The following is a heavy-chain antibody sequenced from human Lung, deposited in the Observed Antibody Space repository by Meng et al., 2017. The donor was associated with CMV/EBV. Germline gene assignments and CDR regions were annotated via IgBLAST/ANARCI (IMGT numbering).Heavy chain of an antibody. V-gene: IGHV4-34*01. CDR2: ISHSGST. Sequence: GSLRLXCAVSGGSFSGYFWSWIRQPPGKGREWIWEISHSGSTNYHPSLKSRVTISVDTSKNQFFLRLSSVTAADTAVYYCARGTVTSRVIVPPFAIKIVYGMDVWXQGTTVTVSS. D-gene: IGHD2-2*01. J-gene: IGHJ6*01. CDR3: ARGTVTSRVIVPPFAIKIVYGMDV. CDR1: GGSFSGYF.